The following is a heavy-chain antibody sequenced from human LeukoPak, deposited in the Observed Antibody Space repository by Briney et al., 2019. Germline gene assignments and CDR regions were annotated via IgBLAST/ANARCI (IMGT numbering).Heavy chain of an antibody. CDR3: ARHSSHVGATGGLVWFDP. Sequence: SETLSLTCSVSGVSISSYYWSWIRQPPGKGLEWIGYIYNSGSTNYNPSLKSRVTISVDTSKNQFSLKLSSVTAADTAAYYCARHSSHVGATGGLVWFDPWGQGTLVTVSS. D-gene: IGHD1-26*01. CDR1: GVSISSYY. J-gene: IGHJ5*02. V-gene: IGHV4-59*08. CDR2: IYNSGST.